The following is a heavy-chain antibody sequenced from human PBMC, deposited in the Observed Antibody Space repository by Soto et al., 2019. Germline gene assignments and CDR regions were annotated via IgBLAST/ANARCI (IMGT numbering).Heavy chain of an antibody. CDR2: IHHSGST. CDR1: GYSISSGYY. D-gene: IGHD2-21*01. Sequence: SETLSLTCSVSGYSISSGYYWGWIRQARGKGLEWIGNIHHSGSTYYNPSLESRVTISIDTSKNQFSLRLTSVTAADTAIYYCARDISASDGDYWGQGTLVTVSS. V-gene: IGHV4-38-2*02. CDR3: ARDISASDGDY. J-gene: IGHJ4*02.